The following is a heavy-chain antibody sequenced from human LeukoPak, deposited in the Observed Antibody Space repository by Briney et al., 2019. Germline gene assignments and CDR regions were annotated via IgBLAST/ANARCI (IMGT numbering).Heavy chain of an antibody. D-gene: IGHD3-22*01. CDR1: RFTFSSYS. J-gene: IGHJ2*01. V-gene: IGHV3-21*01. CDR2: ISSSSSYI. CDR3: ARVHDSSGYYWYFDL. Sequence: NPGGSLRLSCAASRFTFSSYSMNWVRQAPGKGLEWVSSISSSSSYIYYADSVKGRFTISRDNAKNSLYLQMNSLRAEDTAVYYCARVHDSSGYYWYFDLWGRGTLVTVSS.